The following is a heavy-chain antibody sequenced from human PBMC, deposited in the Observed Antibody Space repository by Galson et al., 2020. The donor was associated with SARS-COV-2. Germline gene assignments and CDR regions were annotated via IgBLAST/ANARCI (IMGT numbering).Heavy chain of an antibody. J-gene: IGHJ4*02. CDR3: ARRYCGGDCYSEGHGYYFDY. CDR1: GGSISSGGYY. Sequence: SETLSLTCTVSGGSISSGGYYWSWIRQHPGKGLEWIGYIYYSGSTYYNPSLKSRVTISVDTSKNQFSLKLSSVTAADTAVYYCARRYCGGDCYSEGHGYYFDYWGQGTLVTVSS. V-gene: IGHV4-31*03. CDR2: IYYSGST. D-gene: IGHD2-21*01.